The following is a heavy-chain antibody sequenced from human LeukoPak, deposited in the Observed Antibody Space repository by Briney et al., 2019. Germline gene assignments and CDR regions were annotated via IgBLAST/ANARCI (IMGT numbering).Heavy chain of an antibody. Sequence: SETLSLTCTVSGFSISNDYYWTWLRQPPGKGLEWIGGIYHSGTTYYNPSLRGRVSISLDTSKTQFSLKLSSVTAADTAVYYCARGMAYSGSYYGIFDYWGQGTLVTVSS. CDR2: IYHSGTT. J-gene: IGHJ4*02. CDR3: ARGMAYSGSYYGIFDY. V-gene: IGHV4-38-2*02. CDR1: GFSISNDYY. D-gene: IGHD1-26*01.